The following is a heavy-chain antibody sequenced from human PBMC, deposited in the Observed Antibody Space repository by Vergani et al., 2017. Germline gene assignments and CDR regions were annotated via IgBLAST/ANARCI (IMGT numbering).Heavy chain of an antibody. CDR1: GGTFSSYT. D-gene: IGHD3-9*01. CDR3: ARDEGDYDMLTGYQSPLWY. Sequence: QVQLVQSGAEVKKPGSSVKVSCKASGGTFSSYTISWVRQAPGQGREWMGRIIPILGIANSAQKFQGRGTITADKSTSTAYMELSSLRSEDTAVYYCARDEGDYDMLTGYQSPLWYWGQGTLVTVSS. J-gene: IGHJ4*02. V-gene: IGHV1-69*08. CDR2: IIPILGIA.